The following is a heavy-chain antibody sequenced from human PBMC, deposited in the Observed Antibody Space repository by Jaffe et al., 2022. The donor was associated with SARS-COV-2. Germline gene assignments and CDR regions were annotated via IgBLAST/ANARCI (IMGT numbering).Heavy chain of an antibody. V-gene: IGHV3-33*01. Sequence: QVQLVESGGGVVQPGRSLRLSCAASGFTFRSYGMHWVRQAPGKGLEWVAVIWYDGSNKYYADSVKGRFTISRDNSKNTLYLQMNSLRAEDTAVYYCARDLGRWSNYPTLECVYWGQGTLVTVSS. CDR1: GFTFRSYG. CDR2: IWYDGSNK. CDR3: ARDLGRWSNYPTLECVY. D-gene: IGHD4-4*01. J-gene: IGHJ4*02.